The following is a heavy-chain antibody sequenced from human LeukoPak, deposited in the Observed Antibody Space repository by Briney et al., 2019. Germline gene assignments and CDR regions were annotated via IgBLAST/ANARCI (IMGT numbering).Heavy chain of an antibody. D-gene: IGHD3-22*01. Sequence: PGGSLRLSCAASGFTFSRYWMSWVRQAPGKGLEWVANIKQDGSEKYYLSSVEGRFSISRDNAKNSLYLQMNSLRAEDTAVFYCGKDIYYYDRSGPIDYWGQGTLVTVSS. J-gene: IGHJ4*02. CDR3: GKDIYYYDRSGPIDY. V-gene: IGHV3-7*01. CDR1: GFTFSRYW. CDR2: IKQDGSEK.